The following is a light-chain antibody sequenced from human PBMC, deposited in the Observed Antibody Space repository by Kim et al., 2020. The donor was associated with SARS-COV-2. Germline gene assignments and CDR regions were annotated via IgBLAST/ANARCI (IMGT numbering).Light chain of an antibody. CDR1: SSNIGAGYD. CDR3: QSYDSSLSGYV. V-gene: IGLV1-40*01. J-gene: IGLJ1*01. Sequence: QRVTISCPGSSSNIGAGYDVHWYQQLPGTAPKPLIYGNNNRPSGVPDRFSGSKSGTSASLAITGLQAEDEADYYCQSYDSSLSGYVFGTGTKVTVL. CDR2: GNN.